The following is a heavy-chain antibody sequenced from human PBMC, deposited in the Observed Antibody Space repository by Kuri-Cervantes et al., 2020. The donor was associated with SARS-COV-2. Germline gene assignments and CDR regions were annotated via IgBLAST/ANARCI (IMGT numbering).Heavy chain of an antibody. V-gene: IGHV3-30*18. CDR2: ISYDGSNK. D-gene: IGHD3-22*01. CDR3: ANPGGYYDSSGF. Sequence: GGSLRLSCAASGFTFSSYGMHWVRQAPGKGLEWVAVISYDGSNKYYADSVKGRFTISRDNSKNTLYLQMNSLRAGDTAVYYCANPGGYYDSSGFWGQGTLVTVS. J-gene: IGHJ4*02. CDR1: GFTFSSYG.